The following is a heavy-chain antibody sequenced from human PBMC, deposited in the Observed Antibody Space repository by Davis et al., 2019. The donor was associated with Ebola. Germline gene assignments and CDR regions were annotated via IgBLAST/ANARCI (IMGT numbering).Heavy chain of an antibody. J-gene: IGHJ4*02. D-gene: IGHD3-22*01. CDR2: MNPNSGNT. Sequence: ASVKVSCKASGYTFTSYDINWVRQATGQGLEWMGWMNPNSGNTGYAQKFQGRVTMTRNTSISTAYMELSSLRSEDTAVYYCAKTRYYYDSSGYYFDYWGQGTLVTVSS. V-gene: IGHV1-8*01. CDR3: AKTRYYYDSSGYYFDY. CDR1: GYTFTSYD.